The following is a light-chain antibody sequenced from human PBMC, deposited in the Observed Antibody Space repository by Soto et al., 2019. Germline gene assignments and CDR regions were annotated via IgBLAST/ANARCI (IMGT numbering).Light chain of an antibody. Sequence: EVVMTQSPATLPVSPGERATLSCRAGQNIHTNLAWYQQKPGQAPRLLFYDASNRATGIPARFSGSGSGTDFTLTISSLEPEDFAVYYCQQRSSWPLTFGGGTKVDIK. J-gene: IGKJ4*01. CDR2: DAS. V-gene: IGKV3-11*01. CDR3: QQRSSWPLT. CDR1: QNIHTN.